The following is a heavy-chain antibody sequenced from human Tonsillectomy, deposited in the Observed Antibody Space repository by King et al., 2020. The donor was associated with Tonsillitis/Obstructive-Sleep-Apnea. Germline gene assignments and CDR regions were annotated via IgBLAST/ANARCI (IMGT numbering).Heavy chain of an antibody. D-gene: IGHD5-24*01. CDR1: GYSFSSYW. J-gene: IGHJ4*02. Sequence: VQLVESGAEVKKPGESLKISCKGSGYSFSSYWIGWVRQMPGKGLEWMGNIYPGDSDTSYSPSFQDQVTISADKSISTAYLQWSSLKASDTAMYYCARNPRWLQSELDYWGQGTLVTVSS. V-gene: IGHV5-51*01. CDR2: IYPGDSDT. CDR3: ARNPRWLQSELDY.